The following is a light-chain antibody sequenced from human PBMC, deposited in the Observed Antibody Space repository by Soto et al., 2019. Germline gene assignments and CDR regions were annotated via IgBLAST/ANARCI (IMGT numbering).Light chain of an antibody. J-gene: IGLJ1*01. Sequence: QSVLAQPTTVSASPGQSMTISCTGTISDVGSYNSVAWYQQYPGKAPTLRIHDVSNRPSGVSNRFSSSKSGNTASLTISGLQAEDEADYYCSSFTSSSSYVFGSGNKVTVL. CDR1: ISDVGSYNS. CDR3: SSFTSSSSYV. CDR2: DVS. V-gene: IGLV2-14*03.